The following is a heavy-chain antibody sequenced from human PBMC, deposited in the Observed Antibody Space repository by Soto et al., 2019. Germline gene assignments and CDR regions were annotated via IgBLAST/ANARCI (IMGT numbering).Heavy chain of an antibody. Sequence: SETLSLTCAVYGGSFSGFYWTWMRQTPGKGLEWIGEINDSGTINYNPSLKNRVTISIDTSKNQFSLKLSSVTAADTAVYSCARGVRGRKIFAYWGQGALVTVSS. V-gene: IGHV4-34*01. D-gene: IGHD3-10*01. CDR3: ARGVRGRKIFAY. J-gene: IGHJ4*02. CDR1: GGSFSGFY. CDR2: INDSGTI.